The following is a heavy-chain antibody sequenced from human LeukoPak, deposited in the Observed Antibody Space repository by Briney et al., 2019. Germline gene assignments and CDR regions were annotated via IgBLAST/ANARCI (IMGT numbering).Heavy chain of an antibody. CDR2: IYYSRST. Sequence: SETLSLTCTVSGGSISSYYWSWIRQPPGKGLEWIGYIYYSRSTNYNPSLKSRVTISVDTSKNQFSLKLSSVTAADTAVYYCARASWYCSSTSCSSAAFDIWGQGTMVTVSS. CDR3: ARASWYCSSTSCSSAAFDI. CDR1: GGSISSYY. D-gene: IGHD2-2*01. J-gene: IGHJ3*02. V-gene: IGHV4-59*01.